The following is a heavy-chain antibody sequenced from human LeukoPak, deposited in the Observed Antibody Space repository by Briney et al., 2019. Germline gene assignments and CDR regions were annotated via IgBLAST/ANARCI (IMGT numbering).Heavy chain of an antibody. CDR1: GFTFSSYG. V-gene: IGHV3-33*06. Sequence: PGGSLRLSCAASGFTFSSYGMHWVRQAPGKGLEWVAVIWYDGSEKYYADSVKGRFTISRDNSKNTLYLQMNSLRADDTAVYYCAKARGSSVYEQFDYWGQGTQVTVSP. D-gene: IGHD5/OR15-5a*01. J-gene: IGHJ4*02. CDR3: AKARGSSVYEQFDY. CDR2: IWYDGSEK.